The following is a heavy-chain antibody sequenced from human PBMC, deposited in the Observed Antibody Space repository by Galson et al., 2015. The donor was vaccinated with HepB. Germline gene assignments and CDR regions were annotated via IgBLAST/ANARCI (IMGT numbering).Heavy chain of an antibody. CDR3: ARVGGYYYYMDV. CDR1: GFSFIAST. D-gene: IGHD2-15*01. Sequence: SLRPSCAASGFSFIASTMSWVRQAPGKGLEWVSSISASMSYIYYADSVQGRFTVSRDNAKKSLYLQMDSLRVEDTAVYYCARVGGYYYYMDVWGKGTTVTVSS. CDR2: ISASMSYI. V-gene: IGHV3-21*01. J-gene: IGHJ6*03.